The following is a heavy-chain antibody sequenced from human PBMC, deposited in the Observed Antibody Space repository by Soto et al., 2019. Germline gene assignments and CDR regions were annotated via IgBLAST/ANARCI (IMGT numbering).Heavy chain of an antibody. D-gene: IGHD3-3*01. J-gene: IGHJ6*02. V-gene: IGHV4-34*01. CDR1: GGSFSGYY. CDR2: INHSGST. CDR3: ARSLRLLYRYYYYYYGMDV. Sequence: SETLSLTCAVYGGSFSGYYWSWIRQPPGKGLEWIGEINHSGSTNYNPSLKSRVTISVDTSKNQFSLKLSSVTAADTAVYYCARSLRLLYRYYYYYYGMDVWGQGTPVTVYS.